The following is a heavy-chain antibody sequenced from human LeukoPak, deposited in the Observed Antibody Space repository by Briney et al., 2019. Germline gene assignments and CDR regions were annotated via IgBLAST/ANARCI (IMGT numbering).Heavy chain of an antibody. CDR2: IYGDGTT. J-gene: IGHJ4*02. Sequence: GGSLRLSCAASGFTFSSYAMSWARHAPGKGLEWVSLIYGDGTTYYADSVKGRFTISRDNSKNMLYLQMNSLRDDDTAVYYCASRPHGDYPYFDFWGQGTLVTVSS. V-gene: IGHV3-66*01. CDR3: ASRPHGDYPYFDF. D-gene: IGHD4-17*01. CDR1: GFTFSSYA.